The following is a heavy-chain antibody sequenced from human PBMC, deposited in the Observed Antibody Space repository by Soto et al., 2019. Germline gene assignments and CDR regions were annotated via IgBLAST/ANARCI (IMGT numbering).Heavy chain of an antibody. D-gene: IGHD2-15*01. Sequence: LVESGGGLVQPGGSLRLSCAASGFTFSDHYMDWVRQAPGKGLEWVGRSRNKANSYTTEYAAPVKGRFTISRDDSKISLYVQMNSLKTDDTAVYYCARAHLHCCSGGSCYSYWYFALWGRGTLVTVSS. CDR2: SRNKANSYTT. CDR1: GFTFSDHY. J-gene: IGHJ2*01. CDR3: ARAHLHCCSGGSCYSYWYFAL. V-gene: IGHV3-72*01.